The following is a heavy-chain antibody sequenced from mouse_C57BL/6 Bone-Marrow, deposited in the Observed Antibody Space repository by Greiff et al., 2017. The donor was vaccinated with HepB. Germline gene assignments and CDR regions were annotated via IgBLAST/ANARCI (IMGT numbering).Heavy chain of an antibody. J-gene: IGHJ1*03. CDR3: TLIYYYGSSYWYFEV. D-gene: IGHD1-1*01. CDR1: GFNIKDDY. Sequence: EVQLQQSGAELVRPGASVKLSCTASGFNIKDDYMHWVKQRPEQGLEWIGWIDPENGDTEYASKFQGKATITADTSSNTAYLQLSSLTSEDTAVYYCTLIYYYGSSYWYFEVWGTGTTVTVSS. V-gene: IGHV14-4*01. CDR2: IDPENGDT.